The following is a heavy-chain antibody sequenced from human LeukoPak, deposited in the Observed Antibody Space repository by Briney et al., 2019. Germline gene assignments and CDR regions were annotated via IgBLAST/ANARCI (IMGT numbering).Heavy chain of an antibody. D-gene: IGHD1-26*01. Sequence: GGSLRLSCAASGFTFSSYAMHWVRQAPGKGLEWVAVISDDGSNKYYADSVKGRFTISRDKSTNSLYLQMNSLRAEDTAIYYCAKSVVNSGTYIPFDSWGQGTLVTVSS. V-gene: IGHV3-30*04. CDR2: ISDDGSNK. CDR3: AKSVVNSGTYIPFDS. J-gene: IGHJ4*02. CDR1: GFTFSSYA.